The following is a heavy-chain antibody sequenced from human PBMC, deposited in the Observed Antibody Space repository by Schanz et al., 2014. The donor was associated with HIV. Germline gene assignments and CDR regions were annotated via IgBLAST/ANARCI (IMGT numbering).Heavy chain of an antibody. CDR3: ARDKSGSSWYDS. CDR2: INPSGGAT. Sequence: QVQLVQSGVEVKKPGASVKVSCKASGYTFNSYGISWVRQAPGQGLEWMGIINPSGGATSYAQKFQGRVTMTRDTSTSTVYMDLSSLTSEDTAVYYCARDKSGSSWYDSWGQGTLVTVSS. J-gene: IGHJ5*01. D-gene: IGHD6-13*01. V-gene: IGHV1-46*02. CDR1: GYTFNSYG.